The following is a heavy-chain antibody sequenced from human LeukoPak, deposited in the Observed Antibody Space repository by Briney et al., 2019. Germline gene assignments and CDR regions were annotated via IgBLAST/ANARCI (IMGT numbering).Heavy chain of an antibody. CDR2: ISYDGSNK. D-gene: IGHD3-22*01. CDR1: GFTFSSYA. J-gene: IGHJ4*02. Sequence: GRSLRLSCAASGFTFSSYAMHWVRQAPGKGLEWVAVISYDGSNKYYADSVKGRFTISRDNSKNTLYPQMNSLRAEDTAVYYCARDRYYYDSSGYYPFGYWGQGTLVTVSS. CDR3: ARDRYYYDSSGYYPFGY. V-gene: IGHV3-30-3*01.